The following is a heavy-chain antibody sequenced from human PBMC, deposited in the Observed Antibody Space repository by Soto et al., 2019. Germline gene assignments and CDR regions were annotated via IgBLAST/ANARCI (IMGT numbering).Heavy chain of an antibody. CDR2: ISAYNGNT. V-gene: IGHV1-18*01. D-gene: IGHD4-17*01. CDR3: AGGGGDYGDEGGWFDP. J-gene: IGHJ5*02. Sequence: QVQLVQSGAEVKKPGASVKVSCKASGYTFTSYGISWVRQAPGQGLEWMGWISAYNGNTNYAQKLQGRVTMTTDTSRSTGYREVRSLRSDDTAVDFCAGGGGDYGDEGGWFDPWGQGTLVTVSS. CDR1: GYTFTSYG.